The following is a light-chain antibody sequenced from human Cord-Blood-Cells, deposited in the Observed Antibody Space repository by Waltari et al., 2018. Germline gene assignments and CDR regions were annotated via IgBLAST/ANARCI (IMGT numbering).Light chain of an antibody. J-gene: IGLJ3*02. CDR2: EGS. CDR1: SSDVGSYNL. CDR3: CSYAGSSTWV. Sequence: QSALTQPASVSGSPGQSITISCTGTSSDVGSYNLVSWYQQHPGKAPKLMIYEGSKRASGVSNRFSGFKSGNTASLTISGLQAVDGADYYCCSYAGSSTWVFGGGTKLTVL. V-gene: IGLV2-23*01.